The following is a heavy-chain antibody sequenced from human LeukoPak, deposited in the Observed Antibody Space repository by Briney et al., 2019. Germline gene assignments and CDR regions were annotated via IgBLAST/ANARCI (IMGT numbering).Heavy chain of an antibody. D-gene: IGHD2-15*01. Sequence: PSQTLSLTCTVSGGSISSGGYYWSWIRQPPGKGLEWIGYIYHSGSTYYNPSLKSRVTISVDRSKNQFSLKLSSVTAADTAVYYCARVVVMAYYFDYWGQGTLVTVSS. V-gene: IGHV4-30-2*01. CDR1: GGSISSGGYY. CDR2: IYHSGST. J-gene: IGHJ4*02. CDR3: ARVVVMAYYFDY.